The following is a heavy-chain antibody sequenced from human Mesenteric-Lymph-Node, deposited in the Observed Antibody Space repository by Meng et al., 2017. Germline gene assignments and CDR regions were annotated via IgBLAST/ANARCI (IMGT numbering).Heavy chain of an antibody. CDR3: ARVGRVGATINWFDP. J-gene: IGHJ5*02. Sequence: ASVKVSCKASGYTFTSYYMHWVRQAPGQRLEWMGWINAGNGNTKYSQKFQGRVTITRDTSASTAYMELSSLRSEDTAVYYCARVGRVGATINWFDPWGQGTLVTVSS. CDR2: INAGNGNT. V-gene: IGHV1-3*01. CDR1: GYTFTSYY. D-gene: IGHD1-26*01.